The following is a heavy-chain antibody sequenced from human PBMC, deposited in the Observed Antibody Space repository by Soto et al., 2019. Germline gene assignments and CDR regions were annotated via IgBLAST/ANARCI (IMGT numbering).Heavy chain of an antibody. Sequence: EVQLLESGGGLIQPGGSLSLSCVASGFTFKSNSMSWVRQPPGKGLDWVSAISGSSDYIYYADSVKGRFTISRDNSMNTLYLQMNGPRAEDTADYYCVKCSMYICIKNYFDYWGQGAVVTLSS. J-gene: IGHJ4*02. CDR2: ISGSSDYI. V-gene: IGHV3-23*01. CDR1: GFTFKSNS. CDR3: VKCSMYICIKNYFDY. D-gene: IGHD1-20*01.